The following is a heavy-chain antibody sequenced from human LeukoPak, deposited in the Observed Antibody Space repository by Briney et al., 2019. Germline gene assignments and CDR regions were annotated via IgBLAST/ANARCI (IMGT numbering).Heavy chain of an antibody. CDR3: ARDIYGSGHGWFDV. J-gene: IGHJ5*02. D-gene: IGHD3-10*01. CDR1: GGSFNSYY. V-gene: IGHV4-4*08. CDR2: IFYTGST. Sequence: PSETLSLTCTVSGGSFNSYYWTWIRQPPGKGLEWIGFIFYTGSTSYNPSLKSRVTISLDTSKNQFSLRLSSVTAADTAVYYCARDIYGSGHGWFDVWGQGTLVTVSS.